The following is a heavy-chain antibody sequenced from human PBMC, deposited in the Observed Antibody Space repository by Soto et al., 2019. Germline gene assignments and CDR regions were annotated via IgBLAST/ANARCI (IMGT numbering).Heavy chain of an antibody. D-gene: IGHD2-2*01. J-gene: IGHJ6*02. CDR1: GYTFTGYY. CDR3: ARERYQVISDGMDV. Sequence: ASVKVSCKASGYTFTGYYIHWVREAPGQGLEWMGWINPQTGGTSYAQKFQGRVTLSRDTSINTAYLELSRLRFDNAAVYFCARERYQVISDGMDVWGQGTTVTVSS. V-gene: IGHV1-2*02. CDR2: INPQTGGT.